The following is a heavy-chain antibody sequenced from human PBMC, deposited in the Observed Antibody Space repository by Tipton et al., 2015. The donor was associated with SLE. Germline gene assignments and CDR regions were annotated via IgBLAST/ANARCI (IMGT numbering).Heavy chain of an antibody. CDR2: INHGGRT. CDR3: ATGYGDDDVYYYYYMDV. V-gene: IGHV4-39*07. Sequence: GLVKPSETLSLTCTVSGGSITRSTYYWSWFRQPPGKGLEWIGEINHGGRTNYNPSLKSRVTISLDTSKNQFSLNLYSATAADTAVYYCATGYGDDDVYYYYYMDVWGKGITGTVSS. D-gene: IGHD4-17*01. CDR1: GGSITRSTYY. J-gene: IGHJ6*03.